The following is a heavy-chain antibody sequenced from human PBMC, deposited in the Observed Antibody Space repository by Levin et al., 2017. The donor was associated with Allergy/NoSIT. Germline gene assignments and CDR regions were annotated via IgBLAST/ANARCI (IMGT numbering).Heavy chain of an antibody. CDR2: IDPSDSYT. CDR1: GYSFTSYW. CDR3: AREDEVRMVQGVIGWFDP. J-gene: IGHJ5*02. Sequence: KPGESLKISCKGSGYSFTSYWISWVRQMPGKGLEWMGRIDPSDSYTNYSPSFQGHVTISADKSISTAYLQWSSLKASDTAMYYCAREDEVRMVQGVIGWFDPWGQGTLVTVSS. D-gene: IGHD3-10*01. V-gene: IGHV5-10-1*01.